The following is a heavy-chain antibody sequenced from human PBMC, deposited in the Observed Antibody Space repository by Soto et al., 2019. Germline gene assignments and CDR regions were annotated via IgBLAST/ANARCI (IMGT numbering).Heavy chain of an antibody. CDR2: IIPIFGTA. CDR1: GGTFSSYA. CDR3: ARYYYGSGSYPREFDY. V-gene: IGHV1-69*13. J-gene: IGHJ4*02. Sequence: ASVKVSCKASGGTFSSYAISWVRQAPGQGLEWMGGIIPIFGTANYAQKFQGRVTITADESTSTAYMELSSLRSEDTAVYYCARYYYGSGSYPREFDYWGQGTLVTVSS. D-gene: IGHD3-10*01.